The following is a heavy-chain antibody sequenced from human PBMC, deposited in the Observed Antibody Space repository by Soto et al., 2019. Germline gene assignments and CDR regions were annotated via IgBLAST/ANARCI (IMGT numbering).Heavy chain of an antibody. V-gene: IGHV4-59*08. CDR3: AARPISRSIDY. Sequence: SETLSLTCTVSGGSISSYYWSWIRQPPGKGLEWIGYIYYSGSTYYNPSLKSRVTISVDTSKNQFSLKLSSVTAADTAVYYCAARPISRSIDYWGQGTLVTVSS. CDR2: IYYSGST. J-gene: IGHJ4*02. CDR1: GGSISSYY. D-gene: IGHD3-3*02.